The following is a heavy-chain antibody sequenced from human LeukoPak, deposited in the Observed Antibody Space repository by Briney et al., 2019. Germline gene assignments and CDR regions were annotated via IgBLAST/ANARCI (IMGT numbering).Heavy chain of an antibody. Sequence: GGSLRLSCEASGFTFSNAWMSWVRQAPGKGLEWVAVISYDGSNKYYADSVKGRFTISRDNSKNTLYLQMNSLRAEDTAVYYCAKDLGEGELLLFDYWGQGTLVTVSS. CDR2: ISYDGSNK. D-gene: IGHD1-26*01. CDR3: AKDLGEGELLLFDY. J-gene: IGHJ4*02. CDR1: GFTFSNAW. V-gene: IGHV3-30*18.